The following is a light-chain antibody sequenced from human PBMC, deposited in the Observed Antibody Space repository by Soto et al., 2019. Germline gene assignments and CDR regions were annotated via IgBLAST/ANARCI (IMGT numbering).Light chain of an antibody. Sequence: DIQMTQSPSTLSAYVGDSVTITCRSSQNINSGLAWYQQKPGKAPNLLIYDASNLESGVPSRFSGSGSGTDFSLTISSLQPEDFATYYCQQSYSAPTITFGQGTRLEI. CDR2: DAS. J-gene: IGKJ5*01. CDR1: QNINSG. V-gene: IGKV1-5*01. CDR3: QQSYSAPTIT.